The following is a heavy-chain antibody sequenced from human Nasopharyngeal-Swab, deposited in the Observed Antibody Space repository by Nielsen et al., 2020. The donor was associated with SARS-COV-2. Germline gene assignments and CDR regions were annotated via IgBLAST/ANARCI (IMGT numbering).Heavy chain of an antibody. CDR1: GFTFSSYS. CDR2: ISSSSSYI. D-gene: IGHD6-19*01. Sequence: ESLKISCAASGFTFSSYSMNWVRQAPGKGLEWVSSISSSSSYIYYADSVKGRFTISRDNAKNSLYLQMNSLRAEDTAVYYCARDQTYSSGWYGPYYFDYWGQGTLVTVSS. V-gene: IGHV3-21*01. J-gene: IGHJ4*02. CDR3: ARDQTYSSGWYGPYYFDY.